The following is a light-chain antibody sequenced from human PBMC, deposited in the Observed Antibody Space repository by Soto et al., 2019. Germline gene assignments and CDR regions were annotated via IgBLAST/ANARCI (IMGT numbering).Light chain of an antibody. Sequence: ESVLTQSPGTLSHSLVERATLSCRASQSVSNNYLAWYQKQPGQASRLIIYGASNRATGIPARFSGRGSGTDFTLTISSLQSEDFAEYHCQQYNNWPQTFGQGTKVDIK. V-gene: IGKV3D-15*01. CDR2: GAS. CDR1: QSVSNN. J-gene: IGKJ1*01. CDR3: QQYNNWPQT.